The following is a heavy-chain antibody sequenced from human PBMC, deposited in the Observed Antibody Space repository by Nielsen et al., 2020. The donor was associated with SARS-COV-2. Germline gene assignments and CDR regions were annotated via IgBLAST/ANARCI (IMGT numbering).Heavy chain of an antibody. Sequence: ASVKVSCKASGGTFSSYAISWVRQAPGQGLEWMGWISAYNGNTNYAQKLQGRVTMTTDTSTSTAYMELRSLRSDDTAVYYCARSPGYDILTGYQEGYYYYGMDVWGQGTTVTVSS. CDR3: ARSPGYDILTGYQEGYYYYGMDV. CDR2: ISAYNGNT. V-gene: IGHV1-18*01. D-gene: IGHD3-9*01. J-gene: IGHJ6*02. CDR1: GGTFSSYA.